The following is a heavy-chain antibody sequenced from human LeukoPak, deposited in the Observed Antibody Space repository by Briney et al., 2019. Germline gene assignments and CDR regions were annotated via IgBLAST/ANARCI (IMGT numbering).Heavy chain of an antibody. CDR2: IIPIFGTA. CDR1: GGTFSSYA. D-gene: IGHD2-2*01. Sequence: SVKVSCKASGGTFSSYAISWVRQAPGQGLEWMGGIIPIFGTANYAQKFQGRVTITTDESTSTAYMELSSLRSEDTAVYYCARVKSEGYCSSTSCRTMYYFDYWGQGTLVTVSS. V-gene: IGHV1-69*05. J-gene: IGHJ4*02. CDR3: ARVKSEGYCSSTSCRTMYYFDY.